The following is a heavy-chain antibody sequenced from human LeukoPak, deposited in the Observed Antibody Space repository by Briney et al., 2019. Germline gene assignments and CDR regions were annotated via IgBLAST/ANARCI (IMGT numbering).Heavy chain of an antibody. CDR1: GFTFSRYG. J-gene: IGHJ4*02. CDR2: ISYDGSNK. CDR3: AKDRDGLGVAGVGY. D-gene: IGHD1-26*01. V-gene: IGHV3-30*18. Sequence: GGSLRLSCAASGFTFSRYGMHWVRQAPGKGLEWVAVISYDGSNKYYADSVKDRFTISRDNSKNTLYLQMSSLRAEDTAVYYCAKDRDGLGVAGVGYWGQGTLVTVSS.